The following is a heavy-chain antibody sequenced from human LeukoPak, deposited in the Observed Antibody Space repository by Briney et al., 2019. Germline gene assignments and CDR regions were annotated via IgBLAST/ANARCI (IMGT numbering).Heavy chain of an antibody. Sequence: GGSLRLSCAVSGLTFSKNGMHWVRQAPGKGLEWVAVIWYDGSKKFYADSVKGRFTISRDNSKNTLYLQMNSLRVEDSAVYYCARMQEGGEFDYWGQGTLVTVSS. V-gene: IGHV3-33*01. D-gene: IGHD3-10*01. J-gene: IGHJ4*02. CDR3: ARMQEGGEFDY. CDR1: GLTFSKNG. CDR2: IWYDGSKK.